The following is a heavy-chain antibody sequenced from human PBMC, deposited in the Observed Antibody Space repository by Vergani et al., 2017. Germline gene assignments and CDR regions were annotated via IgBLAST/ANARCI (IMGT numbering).Heavy chain of an antibody. Sequence: QVQLVQSGAEVKKPGSSVKVSCKASGGTFSSYAISWVRQAPGQGLEWMGGIIPIFGTANYAQKFQGRVTITADESTSTAYMELSSLRSEDTAVYYCASRDITIFGVVIISRYYYYGMDVWGQGTTVTVSS. CDR3: ASRDITIFGVVIISRYYYYGMDV. V-gene: IGHV1-69*01. D-gene: IGHD3-3*01. J-gene: IGHJ6*02. CDR2: IIPIFGTA. CDR1: GGTFSSYA.